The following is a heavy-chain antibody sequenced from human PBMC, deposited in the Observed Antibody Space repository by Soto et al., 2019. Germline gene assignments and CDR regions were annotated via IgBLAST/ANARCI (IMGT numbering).Heavy chain of an antibody. CDR3: AHRQMHQLDNWFDP. J-gene: IGHJ5*02. Sequence: QITLKESGPTLVKPPQTLTLTCTFSGFSLSTSGVGVGWIRQPPGKVLEWLALIYWDDDKRYSPSLKSRLTITKDTSKNHVVLTRTNVGTADTATYYCAHRQMHQLDNWFDPWGQGALVTFSS. D-gene: IGHD2-2*01. CDR2: IYWDDDK. V-gene: IGHV2-5*02. CDR1: GFSLSTSGVG.